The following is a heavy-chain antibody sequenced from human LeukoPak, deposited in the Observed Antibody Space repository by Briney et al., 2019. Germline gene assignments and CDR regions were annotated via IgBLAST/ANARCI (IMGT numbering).Heavy chain of an antibody. CDR2: ISSSSSYI. V-gene: IGHV3-21*01. J-gene: IGHJ3*02. Sequence: PGGSLRLSCAASGFTFSSYSMNWVRQAPGKGLEWVSSISSSSSYIYYADSVKGRFTISRDNAKNSQYLQMNSLRAEDTAVYYCARDLSLYYYDSSGHDAFDIWGQGTMVTVS. D-gene: IGHD3-22*01. CDR1: GFTFSSYS. CDR3: ARDLSLYYYDSSGHDAFDI.